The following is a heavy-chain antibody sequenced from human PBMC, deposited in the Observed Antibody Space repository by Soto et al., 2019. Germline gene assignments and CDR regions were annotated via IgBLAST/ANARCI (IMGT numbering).Heavy chain of an antibody. Sequence: EVQLLDSGGGLVQPGGSLRLSCAASGFTFSTYAMTWVRQAPGKGLEWVSTLTPSGGNTYYADSVQGRVTISRDNSMNTLYLQMNSLRAEDTAVYYCAGRYCPNGVCYTNYYYYIDVWGEGTTVTVSS. J-gene: IGHJ6*03. D-gene: IGHD2-8*01. CDR3: AGRYCPNGVCYTNYYYYIDV. CDR1: GFTFSTYA. V-gene: IGHV3-23*01. CDR2: LTPSGGNT.